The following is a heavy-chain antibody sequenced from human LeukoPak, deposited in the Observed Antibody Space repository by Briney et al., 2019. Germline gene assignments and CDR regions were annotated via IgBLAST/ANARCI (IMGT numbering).Heavy chain of an antibody. CDR2: ISYDGSNK. J-gene: IGHJ4*02. CDR1: GFTFSSYA. CDR3: ATSRPGYCSSTSCLGSDY. Sequence: PGGSLRLSCAASGFTFSSYAMHWVRQAPSKGLEWVAVISYDGSNKYYADSVKGRFTISRDNSKNTLYLQMNSLRAEDTAVYYCATSRPGYCSSTSCLGSDYWGQGTLVTVSS. D-gene: IGHD2-2*01. V-gene: IGHV3-30*04.